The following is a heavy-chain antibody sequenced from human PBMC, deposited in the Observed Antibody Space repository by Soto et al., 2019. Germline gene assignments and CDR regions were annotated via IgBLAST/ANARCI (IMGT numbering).Heavy chain of an antibody. V-gene: IGHV1-69*04. D-gene: IGHD6-13*01. Sequence: SVKVSCKASGGTFSSYTISWVRQAPGQGLEWMGRIIPILGIANYAQKFQGRVTITADKSTSTAYMELSSLRSEDTAVYYCAREIAAAGSPFDYWGQGTLVTVSS. CDR2: IIPILGIA. J-gene: IGHJ4*02. CDR3: AREIAAAGSPFDY. CDR1: GGTFSSYT.